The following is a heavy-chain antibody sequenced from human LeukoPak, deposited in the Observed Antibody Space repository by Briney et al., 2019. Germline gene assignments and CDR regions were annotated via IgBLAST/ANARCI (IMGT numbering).Heavy chain of an antibody. V-gene: IGHV4-34*01. D-gene: IGHD6-13*01. Sequence: SETLSLTCAVYGGSFSGYYWSWIRQPPGKGREWIGEINHSGSTNYNPSLKSRVTISVDTSKNQFSLKLSSVTAADTAVYYCARGRIAAALKNWFDPWGQGTLVTVSS. CDR1: GGSFSGYY. J-gene: IGHJ5*02. CDR2: INHSGST. CDR3: ARGRIAAALKNWFDP.